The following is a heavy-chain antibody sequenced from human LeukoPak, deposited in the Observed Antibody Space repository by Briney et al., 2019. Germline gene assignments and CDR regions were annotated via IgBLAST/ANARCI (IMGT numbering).Heavy chain of an antibody. CDR3: ARELLRSDGFDY. D-gene: IGHD1-26*01. CDR2: INVGNGNT. CDR1: GYIFSSYA. V-gene: IGHV1-3*01. J-gene: IGHJ4*02. Sequence: GASVKVSCKASGYIFSSYAMHWVRQAPGRRLEWMGWINVGNGNTKYSQKFQGRVTITRDTSASTAYMEVSSLRSEDTAVYYCARELLRSDGFDYWGQGTLVTVSS.